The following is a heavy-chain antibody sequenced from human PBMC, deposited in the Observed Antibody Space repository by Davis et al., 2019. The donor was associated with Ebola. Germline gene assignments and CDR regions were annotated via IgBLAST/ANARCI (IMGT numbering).Heavy chain of an antibody. J-gene: IGHJ6*02. CDR2: IYYSGST. CDR1: GGSFSGYY. D-gene: IGHD3-10*01. CDR3: ARPTLWFGELFFPYGMDV. V-gene: IGHV4-34*01. Sequence: SETLSLTCAVYGGSFSGYYWSWIRQPPGKGLEWIGSIYYSGSTYYNPSLKSRVTISVDTSKNQFSLKLSSVTAADTAVYYCARPTLWFGELFFPYGMDVWGQGTTVTVSS.